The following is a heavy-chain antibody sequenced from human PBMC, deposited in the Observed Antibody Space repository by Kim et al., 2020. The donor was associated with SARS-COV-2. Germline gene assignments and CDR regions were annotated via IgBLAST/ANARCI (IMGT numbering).Heavy chain of an antibody. Sequence: YAVSVKGRFTISRDNAKNSLYLQMNSLRAEDTAVYYCAGCSGGSCYSPDYWGQGTLVTVSS. CDR3: AGCSGGSCYSPDY. V-gene: IGHV3-21*01. J-gene: IGHJ4*02. D-gene: IGHD2-15*01.